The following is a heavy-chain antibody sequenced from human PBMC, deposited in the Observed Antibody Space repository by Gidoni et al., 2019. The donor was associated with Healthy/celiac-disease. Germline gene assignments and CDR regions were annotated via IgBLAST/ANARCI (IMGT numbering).Heavy chain of an antibody. D-gene: IGHD4-4*01. V-gene: IGHV3-53*01. CDR3: AREMGRPYSPYWYFDL. Sequence: EVQLVESGGGLIQPGGSLRLSCAASGFTVSRNYMSWVRQDPGKGLEWVSVIYSGGSTYSADSVKGRFTISRDNSKNTLYLQMNSLRAEDTAVYYCAREMGRPYSPYWYFDLWGRGTLVTVSS. CDR1: GFTVSRNY. CDR2: IYSGGST. J-gene: IGHJ2*01.